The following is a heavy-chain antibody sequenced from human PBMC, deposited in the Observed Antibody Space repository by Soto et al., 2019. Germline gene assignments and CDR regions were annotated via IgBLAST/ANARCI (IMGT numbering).Heavy chain of an antibody. CDR2: TYYRSKWYN. CDR1: GDRVSSNSAA. D-gene: IGHD3-22*01. Sequence: SQTLSLTCAISGDRVSSNSAAWNWIRQSPSRGLEWLGRTYYRSKWYNDYAVSVKSRITINPDTSKNQFSLQLNSVTPEDTAVYYCARDSMIVVVITPYYYYYGMDVWGQETTVTVSS. CDR3: ARDSMIVVVITPYYYYYGMDV. J-gene: IGHJ6*02. V-gene: IGHV6-1*01.